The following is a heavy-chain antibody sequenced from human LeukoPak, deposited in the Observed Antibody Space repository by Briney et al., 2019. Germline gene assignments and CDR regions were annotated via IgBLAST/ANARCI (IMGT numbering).Heavy chain of an antibody. CDR1: GGSFSGYH. D-gene: IGHD3-22*01. V-gene: IGHV4-34*01. CDR2: INHSGST. J-gene: IGHJ4*02. Sequence: SETLSLTCAVYGGSFSGYHWSWIRQPPGKGLEWIGEINHSGSTNYNPSLKSRVTISVDTSKNQFSLKLSSVTAADTAVYYCARFDSRTTTVDYWGQGTLVTVSS. CDR3: ARFDSRTTTVDY.